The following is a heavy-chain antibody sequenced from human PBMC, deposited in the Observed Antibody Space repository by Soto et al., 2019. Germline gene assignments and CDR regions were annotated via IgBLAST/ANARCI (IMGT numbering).Heavy chain of an antibody. V-gene: IGHV1-18*04. CDR2: LSVYYGKT. CDR3: ARAAWGGAQRILSEMTRGQVNYLDV. CDR1: DDTFTSYG. D-gene: IGHD2-8*02. J-gene: IGHJ6*02. Sequence: QAQLEQSGSELKRPGSSVRGSCKTPDDTFTSYGIKWVRQDTGRGLEWAGWLSVYYGKTQIAQKFQGRVTLTTDTSMTTGYMELRSLTSEDTAVYFCARAAWGGAQRILSEMTRGQVNYLDVWGLGTPVTVSS.